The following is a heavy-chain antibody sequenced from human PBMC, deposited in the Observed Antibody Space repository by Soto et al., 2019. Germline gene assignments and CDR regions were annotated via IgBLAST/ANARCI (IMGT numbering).Heavy chain of an antibody. J-gene: IGHJ2*01. CDR3: VKYDRILGRRYFEL. CDR1: GFTFSSYA. D-gene: IGHD2-15*01. CDR2: ISFSDGGT. V-gene: IGHV3-23*01. Sequence: EEQLLESGGGLIQPGGSLRLACAASGFTFSSYAMTWVRQAPGKGLEWVSSISFSDGGTYYADSVKGRLTISRDNSKNTLFLQMNSLRVEDPAVYYCVKYDRILGRRYFELWGRGTLVTVSS.